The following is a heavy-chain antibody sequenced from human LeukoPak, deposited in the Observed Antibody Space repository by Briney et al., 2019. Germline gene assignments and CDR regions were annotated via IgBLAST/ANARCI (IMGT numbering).Heavy chain of an antibody. CDR3: AIERDYGDSAHRGPFDY. V-gene: IGHV1-69*13. Sequence: SVNVSCKASGGTFSSYAISWVRQAPGQGLEWMGGIIPIFGTANYAQKFQGRVTITADESTSTAYMGLSSLRSEDTAVYYCAIERDYGDSAHRGPFDYWGQGTLVTVSS. CDR1: GGTFSSYA. J-gene: IGHJ4*02. CDR2: IIPIFGTA. D-gene: IGHD4-17*01.